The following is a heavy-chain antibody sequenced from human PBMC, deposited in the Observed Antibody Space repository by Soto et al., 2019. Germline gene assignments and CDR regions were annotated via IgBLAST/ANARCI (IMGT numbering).Heavy chain of an antibody. D-gene: IGHD3-16*01. J-gene: IGHJ4*02. CDR3: ARRWGRNFDY. Sequence: GASVKVSCKASGYTFTNHAIHLVRQAPGQGLEWMGWFNTGNGNTKYSQKFQGRFTITTDTSASTAYMDLSSLTSEDTAVYYCARRWGRNFDYWGQGTLVTVSS. V-gene: IGHV1-3*04. CDR2: FNTGNGNT. CDR1: GYTFTNHA.